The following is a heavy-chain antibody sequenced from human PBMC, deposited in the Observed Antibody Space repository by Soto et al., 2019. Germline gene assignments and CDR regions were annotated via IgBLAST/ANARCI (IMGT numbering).Heavy chain of an antibody. Sequence: QVQLVESGGGLVKPGGSLRLSCATSGFPFSAYYMSWIRQAPGKGLEWLSYISGSSDYTNSADSVKGRFTISRDNAKNSLFLQMNRLRADDTAVYYWARDLGSSSTNFFDSWGQGTLVTVSS. CDR3: ARDLGSSSTNFFDS. V-gene: IGHV3-11*06. CDR2: ISGSSDYT. CDR1: GFPFSAYY. J-gene: IGHJ4*02. D-gene: IGHD3-10*01.